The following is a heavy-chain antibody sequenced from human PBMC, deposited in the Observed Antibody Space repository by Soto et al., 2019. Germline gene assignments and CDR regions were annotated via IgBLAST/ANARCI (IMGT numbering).Heavy chain of an antibody. CDR1: GFSFSGSA. CDR3: TRCAYSFGWYFDF. J-gene: IGHJ4*02. Sequence: GGSLRLSCAASGFSFSGSAMHGVRQPSGKGLEWVGRIRSKANNYATEYGASMKGRFTISRDDSKNTAYLQINSLETEDTAVYYGTRCAYSFGWYFDFWAQGTPVTVSS. CDR2: IRSKANNYAT. V-gene: IGHV3-73*01. D-gene: IGHD6-19*01.